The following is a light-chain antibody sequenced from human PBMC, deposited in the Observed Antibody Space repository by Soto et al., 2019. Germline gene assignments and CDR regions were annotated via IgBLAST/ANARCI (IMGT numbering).Light chain of an antibody. J-gene: IGKJ1*01. Sequence: NVFTNPAVTLSFGQSERATRSCRASETIRGLLAWYQQRPGQPPRLLIYGASNRATGIPDRFSGSGSGTDFTLTISRLEPEDFAVYYCQQYGSSGTFGQGTKVDIK. CDR2: GAS. CDR3: QQYGSSGT. V-gene: IGKV3-20*01. CDR1: ETIRGL.